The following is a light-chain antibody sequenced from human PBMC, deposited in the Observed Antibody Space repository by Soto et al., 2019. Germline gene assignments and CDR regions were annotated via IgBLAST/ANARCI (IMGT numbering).Light chain of an antibody. CDR3: HQYDDGPYT. CDR1: QSVSSN. V-gene: IGKV3-15*01. J-gene: IGKJ2*01. Sequence: EIVMTQSPATLSVSPGERATLSCRASQSVSSNVAWYQQIPGQTHRLLIYGASTRATGIPVRFSGSGSGTEFTIIISSLPSEDFAVYCCHQYDDGPYTVGQGTKVEI. CDR2: GAS.